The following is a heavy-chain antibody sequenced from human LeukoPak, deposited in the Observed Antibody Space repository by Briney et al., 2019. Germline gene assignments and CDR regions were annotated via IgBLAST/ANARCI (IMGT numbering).Heavy chain of an antibody. D-gene: IGHD3-22*01. Sequence: PGGSLRLSCAASGFTFSAYTMHWVRQAPGKGLEWVAVIAQDYVIQYADSVKGRVTISRDNSKNTLFLQMDSLRTEDAALYYCARVAYYYDSSGGYWGQGTLVTVSS. CDR3: ARVAYYYDSSGGY. V-gene: IGHV3-30*04. CDR1: GFTFSAYT. CDR2: IAQDYVIQ. J-gene: IGHJ4*02.